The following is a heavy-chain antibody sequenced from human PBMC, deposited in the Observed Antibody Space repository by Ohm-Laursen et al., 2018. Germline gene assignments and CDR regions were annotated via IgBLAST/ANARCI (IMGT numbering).Heavy chain of an antibody. J-gene: IGHJ4*02. CDR1: GYTFTSYD. Sequence: ASVKVSCKASGYTFTSYDINWVRQAPGQGLEWMGGIIPIFGTANYAQKFQGRVTMTRDTSISTAYMELSRLRSDDTAVYYCAREGWLRTHYFDYWGQGTLVTVSS. V-gene: IGHV1-2*02. CDR2: IIPIFGTA. D-gene: IGHD5-12*01. CDR3: AREGWLRTHYFDY.